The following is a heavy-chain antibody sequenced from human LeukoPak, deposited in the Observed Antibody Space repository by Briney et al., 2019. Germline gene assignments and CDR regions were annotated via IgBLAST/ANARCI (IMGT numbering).Heavy chain of an antibody. D-gene: IGHD4-23*01. CDR2: IRSKANSYAT. Sequence: PGGSLRLSCAAPGFTFSGSAMHWVRQASGKGLEWVGRIRSKANSYATAYAASVKGRFTISRDDSKNTAYPQMNSLKTEDTAVYYCTRLGGTVVSPVVSDIWGQGTMVTVSS. V-gene: IGHV3-73*01. CDR3: TRLGGTVVSPVVSDI. J-gene: IGHJ3*02. CDR1: GFTFSGSA.